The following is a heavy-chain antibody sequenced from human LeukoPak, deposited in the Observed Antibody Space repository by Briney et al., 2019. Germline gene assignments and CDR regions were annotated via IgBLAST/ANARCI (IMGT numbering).Heavy chain of an antibody. V-gene: IGHV4-59*01. CDR3: ARGVPQGWVHWFDP. D-gene: IGHD1-26*01. CDR1: GGSISSYY. CDR2: IYYSGST. J-gene: IGHJ5*02. Sequence: SETLSLTCTVSGGSISSYYWNWIRQPPGKGLEWIGYIYYSGSTKYNPSLESRVTISVDTSKNQFSLKLRSVTTADTAVYYCARGVPQGWVHWFDPWGQGTLATVSS.